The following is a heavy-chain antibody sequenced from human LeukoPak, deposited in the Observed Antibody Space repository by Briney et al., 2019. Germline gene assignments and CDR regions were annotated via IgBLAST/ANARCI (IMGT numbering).Heavy chain of an antibody. CDR1: GGSISSSNW. CDR2: IYHSGST. D-gene: IGHD6-13*01. V-gene: IGHV4-4*02. J-gene: IGHJ5*02. Sequence: PSETLSLTCAVSGGSISSSNWWSWVRQPPGKGLEWIGEIYHSGSTNYNPSLKSRVTISVDKSKNQFSLKLSSVTAADTAVYYCATDSLAAAGTLGFDPWGQGTLVTVSS. CDR3: ATDSLAAAGTLGFDP.